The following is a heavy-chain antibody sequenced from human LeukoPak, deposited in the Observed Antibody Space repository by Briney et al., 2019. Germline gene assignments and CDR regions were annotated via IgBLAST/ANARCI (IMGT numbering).Heavy chain of an antibody. D-gene: IGHD2-21*01. V-gene: IGHV3-23*01. Sequence: GGSLRLSCAGSAFTFATYTMTWVRQAPGKALEWVYSISGTDGSTYYADSVKGRFTISRDNSKNTLYLQMNSLRAEDTAMYYCAKDWRIWAKCCGDCLDNWGQGNLVTVSS. CDR3: AKDWRIWAKCCGDCLDN. CDR1: AFTFATYT. J-gene: IGHJ4*02. CDR2: ISGTDGST.